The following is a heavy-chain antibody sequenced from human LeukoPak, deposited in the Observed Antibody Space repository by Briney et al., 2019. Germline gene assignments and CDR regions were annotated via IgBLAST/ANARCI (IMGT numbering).Heavy chain of an antibody. V-gene: IGHV1-2*02. CDR1: GYTSTGYY. J-gene: IGHJ5*02. D-gene: IGHD6-13*01. CDR2: INSNSGGT. CDR3: ARVLRGIAAAGTRWFDP. Sequence: GASVKVSCKASGYTSTGYYMHWVRQAPGQGLEWMGWINSNSGGTNYAQKFQGRVTMTRDTSISTAYMELSRLRSDDTAVYYCARVLRGIAAAGTRWFDPWGQGTLVTVSS.